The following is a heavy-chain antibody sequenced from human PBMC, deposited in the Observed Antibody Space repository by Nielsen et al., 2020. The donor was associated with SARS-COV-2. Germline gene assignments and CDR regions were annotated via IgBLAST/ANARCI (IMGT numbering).Heavy chain of an antibody. D-gene: IGHD3-10*01. Sequence: SETLSLTCAVYGGSFSGYYWSWIRQPPGKGLEWIGEINHSGSTNYNPSLKSRVTISVDTSKNQFSLNLSSVTAADTAVYYCARARGYYYMDVWGKGTTVTVSS. J-gene: IGHJ6*03. CDR1: GGSFSGYY. CDR2: INHSGST. V-gene: IGHV4-34*01. CDR3: ARARGYYYMDV.